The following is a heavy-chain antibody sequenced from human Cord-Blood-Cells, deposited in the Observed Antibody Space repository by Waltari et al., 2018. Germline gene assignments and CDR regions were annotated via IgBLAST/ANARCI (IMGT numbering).Heavy chain of an antibody. CDR2: KNPNSGNT. V-gene: IGHV1-8*03. Sequence: QVQLVQSGAEVKKPGASVKVSCKASGYTFTSYDINWLRQATGQGLEWMGWKNPNSGNTGYAQKFQGRVTITRNTSISTAYMELSSLRSEDTAVYYCARVIDSSSWYFDYWGQGTLVTVSS. J-gene: IGHJ4*02. D-gene: IGHD6-13*01. CDR1: GYTFTSYD. CDR3: ARVIDSSSWYFDY.